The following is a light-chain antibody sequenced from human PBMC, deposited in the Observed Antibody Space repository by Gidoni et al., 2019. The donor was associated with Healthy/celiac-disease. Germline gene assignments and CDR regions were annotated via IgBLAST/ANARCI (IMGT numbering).Light chain of an antibody. Sequence: IQMTKSPYSLSASVGDRVTITCRAIQSISSYLNWYQQKPGTAPNLLIYAATSLHSGVPSRFSGSGSGTDFTLTISRLQPEDFATFYCQQSYSTLYTFGQGTKLEIK. CDR1: QSISSY. J-gene: IGKJ2*01. CDR3: QQSYSTLYT. V-gene: IGKV1-39*01. CDR2: AAT.